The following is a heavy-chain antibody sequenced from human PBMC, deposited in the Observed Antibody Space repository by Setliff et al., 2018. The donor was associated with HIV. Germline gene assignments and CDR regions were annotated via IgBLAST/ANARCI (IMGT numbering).Heavy chain of an antibody. CDR1: GYIFSSND. D-gene: IGHD3-22*01. Sequence: ASVKVSCKASGYIFSSNDINWVRQATGQGLEWMGWMNPNSGNTGYAQKFQGRVTMTRDTSISTAYMELNNLKFEDTAAYYCARARRDSYDRGRRNHYYIDVWGKGTTVTVSS. CDR2: MNPNSGNT. CDR3: ARARRDSYDRGRRNHYYIDV. J-gene: IGHJ6*03. V-gene: IGHV1-8*01.